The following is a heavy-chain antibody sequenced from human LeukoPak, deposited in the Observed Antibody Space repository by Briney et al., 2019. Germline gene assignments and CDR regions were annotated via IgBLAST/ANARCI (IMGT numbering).Heavy chain of an antibody. V-gene: IGHV3-23*03. J-gene: IGHJ5*02. Sequence: GGSLRLSCAGSGFTFSSYAMSWVRQAPGKGLEWVSVIYSGGTTNYADSVKGRFTISRDNSKNIVYLQMNSLRAEDTAIYYCAKVRGGTFDPWGQGTLVTVSS. CDR1: GFTFSSYA. CDR2: IYSGGTT. D-gene: IGHD4/OR15-4a*01. CDR3: AKVRGGTFDP.